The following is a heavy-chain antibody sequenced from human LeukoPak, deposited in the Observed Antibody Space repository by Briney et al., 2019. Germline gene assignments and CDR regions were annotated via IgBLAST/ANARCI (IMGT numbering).Heavy chain of an antibody. J-gene: IGHJ5*02. V-gene: IGHV1-18*01. D-gene: IGHD6-13*01. CDR1: GYTFTSYG. CDR2: ISAYNGNT. Sequence: GASVKVSCKASGYTFTSYGISWVRQAPGQGLEWMGWISAYNGNTNYAQKLQGRVTMTTDTSTNTAYMELRSLRSDDTAVYYCARDLPIAAGNNWFDPWGQGTLVTVSS. CDR3: ARDLPIAAGNNWFDP.